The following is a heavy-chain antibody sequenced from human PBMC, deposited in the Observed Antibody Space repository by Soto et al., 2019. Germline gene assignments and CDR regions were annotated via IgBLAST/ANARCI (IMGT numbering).Heavy chain of an antibody. CDR1: GFTVSSSY. CDR2: IYSGGNT. CDR3: ARHVGFYWYFDL. J-gene: IGHJ2*01. D-gene: IGHD1-26*01. V-gene: IGHV3-66*04. Sequence: EVQLVESGGGLVQPGGSLRLSCAASGFTVSSSYMGWVRQAPGKGLEWVSSIYSGGNTYYAVSVRVRFTISTDNSKDTLYLQMNILGVDDTAMYYCARHVGFYWYFDLWGRGTLVTVSS.